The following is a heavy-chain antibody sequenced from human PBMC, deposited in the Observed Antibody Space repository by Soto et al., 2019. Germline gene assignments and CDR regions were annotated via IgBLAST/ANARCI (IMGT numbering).Heavy chain of an antibody. V-gene: IGHV1-2*02. CDR2: INPNSGGT. Sequence: ASVKVSCKASGYTFTGYYMHCVRQAPGQGLEWMGWINPNSGGTNYAQKFQGRVTMTRDTSISTAYMELSRLRSDDTAVYYCSVVTHPYYFDYWGQGTLVTVSS. CDR3: SVVTHPYYFDY. J-gene: IGHJ4*02. D-gene: IGHD3-22*01. CDR1: GYTFTGYY.